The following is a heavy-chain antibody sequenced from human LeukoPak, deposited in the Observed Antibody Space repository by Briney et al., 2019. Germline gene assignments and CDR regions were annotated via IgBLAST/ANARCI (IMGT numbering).Heavy chain of an antibody. J-gene: IGHJ4*02. V-gene: IGHV1-69*05. CDR3: ARDPTRYGTFDY. D-gene: IGHD2-15*01. Sequence: GASVKVSCKASRGTFSSYAISWVRQAPGQGLEWMGRIIPIFGTANYAQKFQGRVTITTDESTSTAYMELSSLRSEDTAVYYCARDPTRYGTFDYWGQGTLVTVSS. CDR2: IIPIFGTA. CDR1: RGTFSSYA.